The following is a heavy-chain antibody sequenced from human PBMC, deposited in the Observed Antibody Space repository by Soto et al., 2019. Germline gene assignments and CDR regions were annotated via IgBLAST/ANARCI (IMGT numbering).Heavy chain of an antibody. Sequence: GGSLRLSCAASGFTFSSYGMHWVRQAPGKGLEWVAVIWYDGSNKYYADSVKGRFTISRDNSKNTLYLQMNSLRAEDTAVYYCARDRRPYCSGGSCHDDAFDIWGQGTMVTVSS. V-gene: IGHV3-33*01. CDR1: GFTFSSYG. CDR2: IWYDGSNK. CDR3: ARDRRPYCSGGSCHDDAFDI. D-gene: IGHD2-15*01. J-gene: IGHJ3*02.